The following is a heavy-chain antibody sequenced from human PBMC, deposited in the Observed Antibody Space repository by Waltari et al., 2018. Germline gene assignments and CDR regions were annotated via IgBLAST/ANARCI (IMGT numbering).Heavy chain of an antibody. CDR2: IIPIFGTA. V-gene: IGHV1-69*01. D-gene: IGHD1-26*01. Sequence: QVQLVQSGAEVKKPGSSVKVSCKASGGTFSSYAISWVRQAPGPGLEWMGGIIPIFGTANYAQKFQGRFTITADESTSTAYMELSSLRSEDTAVYYCARLTVGATSDYYYYGMDVWGQGTTVTVSS. CDR3: ARLTVGATSDYYYYGMDV. CDR1: GGTFSSYA. J-gene: IGHJ6*02.